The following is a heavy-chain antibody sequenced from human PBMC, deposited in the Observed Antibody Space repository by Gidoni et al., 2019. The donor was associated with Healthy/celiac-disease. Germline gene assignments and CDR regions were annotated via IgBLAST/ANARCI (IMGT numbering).Heavy chain of an antibody. D-gene: IGHD1-26*01. Sequence: QVQLQEAGPGLVKPSETLSLTCTVPGGSISSDYWSWIRQPPGKGLEWIGYIYYSGSTNYNPSRKSRVTISVDTSKNQFSLKLSSVTAADTAVYYCARTTEELQFDYWGQGTLVTVSS. CDR3: ARTTEELQFDY. V-gene: IGHV4-59*01. CDR2: IYYSGST. CDR1: GGSISSDY. J-gene: IGHJ4*02.